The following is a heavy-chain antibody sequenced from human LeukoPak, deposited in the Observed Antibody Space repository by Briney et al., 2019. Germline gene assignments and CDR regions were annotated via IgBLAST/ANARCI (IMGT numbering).Heavy chain of an antibody. CDR1: GGSIGSCY. Sequence: PSETLSLTCTVSGGSIGSCYWNWIRQPPGKGLEWIGYIFYSGSTNYNPSLKSRLTMSVDTSKNQFFLKLNSVTAADTAIYYCARRVEKIVWVFDYWGRGTLVTVSS. CDR2: IFYSGST. D-gene: IGHD2/OR15-2a*01. J-gene: IGHJ4*02. CDR3: ARRVEKIVWVFDY. V-gene: IGHV4-59*01.